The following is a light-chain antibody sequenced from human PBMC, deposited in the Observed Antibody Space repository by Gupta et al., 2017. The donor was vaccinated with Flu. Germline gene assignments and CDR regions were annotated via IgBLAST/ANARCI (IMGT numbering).Light chain of an antibody. CDR2: RSN. J-gene: IGLJ2*01. V-gene: IGLV1-47*01. CDR3: AAWDDSLSGVV. Sequence: RVTISCSGGNSNIGSNYVYWYQQLPGAAPKLLIYRSNQRPSGVPDRFSGSKSGTSASLAISGLRSEDEADYYCAAWDDSLSGVVFGGGTKLTVL. CDR1: NSNIGSNY.